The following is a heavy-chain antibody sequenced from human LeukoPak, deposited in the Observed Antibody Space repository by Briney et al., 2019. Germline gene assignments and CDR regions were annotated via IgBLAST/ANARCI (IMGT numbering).Heavy chain of an antibody. J-gene: IGHJ5*02. CDR2: IYYSGST. V-gene: IGHV4-59*01. Sequence: SETLSLTCTVSGGSISSYYWSWIRQPPGKGLEWIGYIYYSGSTNYNPSLKSRVTISVDTSKNQFSLKLSSVTAADTAVYYCARDRAPGSVNWFDPWGQGTLVTASS. D-gene: IGHD3-10*01. CDR3: ARDRAPGSVNWFDP. CDR1: GGSISSYY.